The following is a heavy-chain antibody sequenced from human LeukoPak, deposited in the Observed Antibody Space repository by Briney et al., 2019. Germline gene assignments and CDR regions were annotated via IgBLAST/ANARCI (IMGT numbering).Heavy chain of an antibody. CDR1: GGSFSGYY. CDR3: ARTAYYYGSGSPFSY. Sequence: PSETLSLTCAVYGGSFSGYYWSWIRQPPGKGLEWIGEINHSGSTNYNPSLKSRVTISVDTSKNQFSLKLSSVTAADTAVYYCARTAYYYGSGSPFSYWGQGTLDTVSS. V-gene: IGHV4-34*01. J-gene: IGHJ4*02. CDR2: INHSGST. D-gene: IGHD3-10*01.